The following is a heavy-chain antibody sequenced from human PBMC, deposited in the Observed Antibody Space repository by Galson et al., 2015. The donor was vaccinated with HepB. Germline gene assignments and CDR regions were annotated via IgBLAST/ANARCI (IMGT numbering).Heavy chain of an antibody. V-gene: IGHV1-69*13. J-gene: IGHJ6*02. D-gene: IGHD3-3*01. Sequence: SVKVSCKASGGTFSSYAISWVRQAPGQGLEWMGGIIPIFGTANYAQKFQGRVTITADESTSTAYMELSSLRSEDTAVYYCARWRPIFGVVIRGGGYYGMDVWGQGTTVTVSS. CDR1: GGTFSSYA. CDR2: IIPIFGTA. CDR3: ARWRPIFGVVIRGGGYYGMDV.